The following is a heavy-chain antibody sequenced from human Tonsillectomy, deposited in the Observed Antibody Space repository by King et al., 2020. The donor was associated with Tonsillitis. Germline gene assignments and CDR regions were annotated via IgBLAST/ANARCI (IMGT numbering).Heavy chain of an antibody. V-gene: IGHV4-34*01. D-gene: IGHD2-2*01. CDR2: INHGGST. J-gene: IGHJ5*02. CDR1: GGSFSYYY. Sequence: VQLQQWGAGLLKPSETLSLNCAVYGGSFSYYYWSWIRQPPGKGLEWIGEINHGGSTNYNPSLESRLTISVDTSKNQFSLKLSSVTAADTAVYYCARGGLVVVPDAITHWFDPWGQGTLVTVSS. CDR3: ARGGLVVVPDAITHWFDP.